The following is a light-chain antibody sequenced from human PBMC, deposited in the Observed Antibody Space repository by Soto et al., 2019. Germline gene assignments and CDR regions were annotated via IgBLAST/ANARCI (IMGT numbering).Light chain of an antibody. CDR1: SSNIGINT. CDR2: SHN. CDR3: ATWDDGLNGWV. V-gene: IGLV1-44*01. J-gene: IGLJ3*02. Sequence: QSVLTQPPSASGTPGQRVTISCSGSSSNIGINTVNWYQQLPGTAPKLLIYSHNQRPSGVPDRFSGSKSGTSASLAISGLQSEEEADYYCATWDDGLNGWVFGGGTKLTVL.